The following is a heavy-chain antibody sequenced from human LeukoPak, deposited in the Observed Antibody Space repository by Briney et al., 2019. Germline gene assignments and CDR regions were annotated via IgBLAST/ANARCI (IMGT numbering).Heavy chain of an antibody. D-gene: IGHD4-23*01. CDR1: GYTFTSYG. V-gene: IGHV1-18*01. J-gene: IGHJ1*01. CDR3: ARSARLRWYNFTQVYFQH. Sequence: ASVKVSCKASGYTFTSYGISWVRQAPGQGLEWMGWISAYNGNTNYAQKLQGRVTMTTDTSTSTAYMELRSLRSDDTAVYYCARSARLRWYNFTQVYFQHWGQGTLVTVSS. CDR2: ISAYNGNT.